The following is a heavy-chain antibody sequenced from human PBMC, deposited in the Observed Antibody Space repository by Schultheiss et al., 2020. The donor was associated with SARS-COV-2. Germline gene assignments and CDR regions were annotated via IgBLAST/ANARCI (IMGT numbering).Heavy chain of an antibody. CDR3: ARPSQPFAEGLYFDL. CDR2: VYYSGST. J-gene: IGHJ2*01. Sequence: SQTLSLTCAVYGGSFSGYYWSWIRQPPGKGLEWIGYVYYSGSTYYNPSLKSRVTISVDKSKNQFSLKLISVTAADTAVYYCARPSQPFAEGLYFDLWGRGTLVTVSS. CDR1: GGSFSGYY. D-gene: IGHD2-2*01. V-gene: IGHV4-59*08.